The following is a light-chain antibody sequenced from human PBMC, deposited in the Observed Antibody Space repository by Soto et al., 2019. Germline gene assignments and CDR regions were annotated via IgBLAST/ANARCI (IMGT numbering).Light chain of an antibody. V-gene: IGKV3-20*01. CDR3: QHYGDSPPIT. CDR1: QGVSRGY. J-gene: IGKJ5*01. Sequence: EIVLTESPDTLSLSPGERATLSCRDRQGVSRGYLARSQQKAGQAPRLLIYGVSSRATGVSHRFSGSGSGTDFTLTISGLEPEDVAMYYCQHYGDSPPITFGQWTRLELK. CDR2: GVS.